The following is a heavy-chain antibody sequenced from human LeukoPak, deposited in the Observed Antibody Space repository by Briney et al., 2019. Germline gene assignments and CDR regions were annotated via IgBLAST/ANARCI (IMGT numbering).Heavy chain of an antibody. Sequence: GGSLRLSCAAPGFTFSSYAMSWVRQAPGKGLEWVSAISGSGGSTYYADSVKGRFTISRDNSKNTLYLQMNSLRAEDTAVYYCAKVKWEVLSPIFDYWGQGTLVTVSS. V-gene: IGHV3-23*01. CDR3: AKVKWEVLSPIFDY. CDR1: GFTFSSYA. J-gene: IGHJ4*02. CDR2: ISGSGGST. D-gene: IGHD1-26*01.